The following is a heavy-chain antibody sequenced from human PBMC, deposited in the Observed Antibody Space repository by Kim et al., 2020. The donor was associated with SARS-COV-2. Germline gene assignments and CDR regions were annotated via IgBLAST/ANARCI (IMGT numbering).Heavy chain of an antibody. CDR3: ARGLWAVAGTFDY. V-gene: IGHV4-34*01. D-gene: IGHD6-19*01. Sequence: YTPSLKRRVTVSVDTSKNQFSLKLSSVTAADTAVYYCARGLWAVAGTFDYWGQGTLVTVSS. J-gene: IGHJ4*02.